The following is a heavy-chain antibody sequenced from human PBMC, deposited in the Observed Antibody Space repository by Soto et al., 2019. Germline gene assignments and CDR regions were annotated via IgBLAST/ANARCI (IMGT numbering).Heavy chain of an antibody. J-gene: IGHJ5*02. V-gene: IGHV4-39*01. CDR2: ISHSGRT. CDR1: GGSISSSNYY. CDR3: EFTGQDIPMIAA. Sequence: SETLSLTCTVSGGSISSSNYYWGWVRQPPGKGLEWIGSISHSGRTYYNPSLRSRVTTSVDTSKNQFSLKLSSVTAADTAVYYCEFTGQDIPMIAAWGQGTLVTVPQ. D-gene: IGHD3-22*01.